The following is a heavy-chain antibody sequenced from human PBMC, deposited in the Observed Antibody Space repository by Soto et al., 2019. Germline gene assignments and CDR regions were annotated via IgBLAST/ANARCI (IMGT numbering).Heavy chain of an antibody. Sequence: QVQLVESGGGVVQPGRSLRLSCAASGFTFRNYGMHWVRQTPGKGLEWVALIWYDGSNTFYTDSVKGRFTISRDNSKRTLHLQMNSQRVEDTAVYYCTRDVSSWYFDLWGRGSIVTVSS. CDR3: TRDVSSWYFDL. CDR2: IWYDGSNT. CDR1: GFTFRNYG. J-gene: IGHJ2*01. V-gene: IGHV3-33*01.